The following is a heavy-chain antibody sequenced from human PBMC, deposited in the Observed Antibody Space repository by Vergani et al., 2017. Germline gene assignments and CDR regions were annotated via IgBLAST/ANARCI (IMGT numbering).Heavy chain of an antibody. CDR2: IIPIFGTT. Sequence: QGQLAQSGAEVKKPGSSVKVSCTASGGTFSSNSISWVRQAPGQGLEWMGRIIPIFGTTSYAQKFQGRVTILADESTSTAYMELRSLRSEDTAVYYCARSSSYYSYYFDSWGQGTLVTVSS. CDR3: ARSSSYYSYYFDS. CDR1: GGTFSSNS. J-gene: IGHJ4*02. D-gene: IGHD3-22*01. V-gene: IGHV1-69*13.